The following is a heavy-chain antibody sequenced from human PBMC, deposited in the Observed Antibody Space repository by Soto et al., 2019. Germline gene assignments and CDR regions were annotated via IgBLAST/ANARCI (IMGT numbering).Heavy chain of an antibody. J-gene: IGHJ3*02. Sequence: PSETLSPTSTVSGVSLSSVDYYWRWIRPPPGKGLEWIGYIYYSGTTYYNPSLKSRVTISVGTSKNQFSLKLSSVTAADTAVYYCASDLSYYYDSSGYSGAFDIWGQGTMVTGSS. CDR3: ASDLSYYYDSSGYSGAFDI. D-gene: IGHD3-22*01. CDR1: GVSLSSVDYY. CDR2: IYYSGTT. V-gene: IGHV4-30-4*01.